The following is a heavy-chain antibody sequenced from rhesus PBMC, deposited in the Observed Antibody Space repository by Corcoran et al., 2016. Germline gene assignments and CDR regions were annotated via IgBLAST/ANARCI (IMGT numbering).Heavy chain of an antibody. CDR3: ARDLGPEDNSLDV. CDR1: GGSLSSNS. Sequence: QVRLQESGPGLVKPSETLSLTCAVSGGSLSSNSWSRIRQPPGKGLAWIGRFSGSSGGTDYNPSLKSRVTISTDTSKNQFSLKLSSVSAADTAVYYCARDLGPEDNSLDVWGRGLLVTVSS. D-gene: IGHD3-34*01. CDR2: FSGSSGGT. V-gene: IGHV4-160*01. J-gene: IGHJ5-2*02.